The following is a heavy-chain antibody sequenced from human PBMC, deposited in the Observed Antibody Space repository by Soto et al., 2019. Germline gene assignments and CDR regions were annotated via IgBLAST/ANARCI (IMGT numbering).Heavy chain of an antibody. CDR2: IYYSGTT. J-gene: IGHJ4*02. CDR3: AGRRSS. CDR1: VGSISSGGYY. Sequence: QVQLQESGPGLVKPSQTLSLTCTVSVGSISSGGYYWGWIRQHPGKGLEWIRYIYYSGTTYYNPSLKSRVTKSVYTSKNQTSLKLGSVTAADAAGYYSAGRRSSWGQGTLVTVSS. V-gene: IGHV4-31*03.